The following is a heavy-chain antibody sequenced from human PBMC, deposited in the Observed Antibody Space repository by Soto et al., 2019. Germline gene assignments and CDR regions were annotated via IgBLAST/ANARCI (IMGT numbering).Heavy chain of an antibody. V-gene: IGHV4-59*01. CDR1: GGSISSYY. J-gene: IGHJ6*02. CDR2: IYYSGST. Sequence: QVQLQESGPGLVKPSETLSLTCTVSGGSISSYYWSWIRQPPGKGLEWIGYIYYSGSTNYNPSLKSRVPXXVXTXXNQFSLKLSSVTAADTAVYYCARVDEQILRYGMDVWGQGTTVTVSS. D-gene: IGHD2-8*01. CDR3: ARVDEQILRYGMDV.